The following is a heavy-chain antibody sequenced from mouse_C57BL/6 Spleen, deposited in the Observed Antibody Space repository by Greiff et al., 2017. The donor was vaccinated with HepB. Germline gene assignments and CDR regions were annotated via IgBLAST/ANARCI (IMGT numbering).Heavy chain of an antibody. D-gene: IGHD2-4*01. J-gene: IGHJ4*01. Sequence: VQLQESGAELARPGASVKLSCKASGYTFTSYGISWVKQRPGQGLEWIGEIYPRSGNTYYNEKFKGKATLTADKSSSTAYMKLRSLTSEDSAFYFGARSYDYDEDYAMDYWGQGTSVTVSS. CDR2: IYPRSGNT. CDR1: GYTFTSYG. CDR3: ARSYDYDEDYAMDY. V-gene: IGHV1-81*01.